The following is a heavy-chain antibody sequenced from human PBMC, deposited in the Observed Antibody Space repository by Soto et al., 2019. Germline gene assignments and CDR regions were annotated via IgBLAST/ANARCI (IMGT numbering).Heavy chain of an antibody. CDR3: AHRPAAYSGYDVAY. CDR1: GFSLNTPGVG. CDR2: IYWDDEK. Sequence: QITLRESGPTLVKPTQTLTLTCSFSGFSLNTPGVGVAWIRQPPGKALEWLALIYWDDEKRYSPTLRGRLTISKDTPRNLVVLTMNNMDPVDTATYYCAHRPAAYSGYDVAYWGQGSLVIVSS. J-gene: IGHJ4*01. D-gene: IGHD5-12*01. V-gene: IGHV2-5*02.